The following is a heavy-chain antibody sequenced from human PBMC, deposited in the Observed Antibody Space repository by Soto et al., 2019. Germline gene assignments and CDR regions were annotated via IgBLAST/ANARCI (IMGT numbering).Heavy chain of an antibody. CDR1: GFTFSNYA. V-gene: IGHV3-30-3*01. J-gene: IGHJ6*02. D-gene: IGHD4-17*01. Sequence: QVQLVESGGGVVQPGRSLRLSCAASGFTFSNYAIHWVRQAPGKGLEWVAVISYDGSNKYYADSVKGRFTSSRDNSKKTVYLQMDSLRADDTAVYYCARERDYGDNLLWGGMDVWGQGTTVTVSS. CDR3: ARERDYGDNLLWGGMDV. CDR2: ISYDGSNK.